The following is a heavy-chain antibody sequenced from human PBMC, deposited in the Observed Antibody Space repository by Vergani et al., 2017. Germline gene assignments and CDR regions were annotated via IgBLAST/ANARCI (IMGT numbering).Heavy chain of an antibody. CDR3: ARVRGYTYGYKDP. CDR2: IYYSGST. J-gene: IGHJ5*02. D-gene: IGHD5-18*01. CDR1: GGSISSSSYY. V-gene: IGHV4-39*07. Sequence: QLQLQESGPGLVKPSETLSLTCTVSGGSISSSSYYWGWIRQPPGKGLEWIGSIYYSGSTYYNPSLTSRVTISLGTSKNPFSLKLSSVTAADTAVYYCARVRGYTYGYKDPWGQGTLVTVSS.